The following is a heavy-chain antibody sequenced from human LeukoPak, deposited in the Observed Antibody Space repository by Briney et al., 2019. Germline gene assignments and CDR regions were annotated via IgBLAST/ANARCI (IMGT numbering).Heavy chain of an antibody. Sequence: GGSLRLSCAASGFTFSSYSMNWVRQAPGKGLEWVSSISSSSSYIYYADSVKGRFTISRDNAKNSLYLQMNSLRAEDTAVYYCARDPGYSGYDYVPEISSGDCWGQGTLVTVSS. D-gene: IGHD5-12*01. J-gene: IGHJ4*02. CDR2: ISSSSSYI. V-gene: IGHV3-21*01. CDR1: GFTFSSYS. CDR3: ARDPGYSGYDYVPEISSGDC.